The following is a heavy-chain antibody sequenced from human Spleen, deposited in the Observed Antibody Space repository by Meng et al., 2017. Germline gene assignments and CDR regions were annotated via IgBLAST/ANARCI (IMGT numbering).Heavy chain of an antibody. J-gene: IGHJ3*02. Sequence: KVSCKVSGYVFTSYWIAWVRQMPGRGLEWMGIIYPGDSDTRYSPSFQGQVTISADKSTSTAYLQWSSLKASDTAMYYCARLTMVRGVIITWGAFDIWGQGTMVTVSS. CDR1: GYVFTSYW. D-gene: IGHD3-10*01. V-gene: IGHV5-51*01. CDR3: ARLTMVRGVIITWGAFDI. CDR2: IYPGDSDT.